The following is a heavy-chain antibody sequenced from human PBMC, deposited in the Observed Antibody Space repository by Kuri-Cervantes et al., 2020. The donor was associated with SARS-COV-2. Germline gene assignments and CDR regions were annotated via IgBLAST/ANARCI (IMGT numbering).Heavy chain of an antibody. J-gene: IGHJ4*02. CDR3: ATFPAADVRGVFDY. CDR2: VDPEDGET. V-gene: IGHV1-69-2*01. CDR1: GYTFTDYY. D-gene: IGHD6-13*01. Sequence: ASVKVSCKVSGYTFTDYYMHWVQQAPGKGLEWMGLVDPEDGETIYAEKFQGRVTITADTSTDTAYMELSSLRSEDTAVYYYATFPAADVRGVFDYWGQGTLVTVSS.